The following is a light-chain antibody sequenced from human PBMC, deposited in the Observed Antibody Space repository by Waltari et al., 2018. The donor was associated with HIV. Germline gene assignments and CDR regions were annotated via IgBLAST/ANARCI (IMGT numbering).Light chain of an antibody. CDR1: TSNIGADYD. CDR2: GNK. J-gene: IGLJ2*01. Sequence: QSVLTQPPSVSGAPGQRVTISCTGSTSNIGADYDVHWYQQIPGTAPKLLISGNKKLPSGVPDRFSASKSGTSASLTITGLQAEDEADYFCQSYDITLSASVVFGGGTKLTVL. V-gene: IGLV1-40*01. CDR3: QSYDITLSASVV.